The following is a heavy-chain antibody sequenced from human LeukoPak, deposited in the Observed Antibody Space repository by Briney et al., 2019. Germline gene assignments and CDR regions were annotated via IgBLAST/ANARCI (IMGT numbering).Heavy chain of an antibody. D-gene: IGHD2-8*01. CDR1: GCTFTSYG. CDR2: ISAYNGNT. Sequence: ASVKVSCKASGCTFTSYGISWVRQAPGQGLEWMGWISAYNGNTNYAQKLQGRVTMTTDTSTSTAYMELRSLRSDDTAVYYCAREANCTNSVCYTGEHWFDPWGQGTLVTVSS. J-gene: IGHJ5*02. V-gene: IGHV1-18*01. CDR3: AREANCTNSVCYTGEHWFDP.